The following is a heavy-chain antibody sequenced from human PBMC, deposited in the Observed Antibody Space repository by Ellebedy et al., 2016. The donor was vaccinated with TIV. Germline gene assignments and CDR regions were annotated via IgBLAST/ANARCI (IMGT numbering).Heavy chain of an antibody. V-gene: IGHV4-59*01. J-gene: IGHJ4*02. Sequence: SETLSLXXTVSGCSISSYSWSWIPQPPGKGLEWIGYIYYSGSTNYNPSLKSRVTISVDTSKNQFSLKLTSVTAADTAVYYCVRGERLGGDYWGQGTLVTVSS. CDR2: IYYSGST. CDR1: GCSISSYS. CDR3: VRGERLGGDY. D-gene: IGHD6-25*01.